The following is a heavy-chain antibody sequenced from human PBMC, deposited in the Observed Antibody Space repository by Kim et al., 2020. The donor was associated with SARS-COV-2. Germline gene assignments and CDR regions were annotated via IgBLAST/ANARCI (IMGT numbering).Heavy chain of an antibody. V-gene: IGHV4-34*01. CDR3: ARGVPYYGSGSYFVYFDY. CDR1: GGSFSGYY. CDR2: INHSGST. Sequence: SETLSLTCAVYGGSFSGYYWSWIRQPPGKGLEWIGEINHSGSTNYNPSLKSRVTISVDTSKNQFSLKLSSVTAADTAVYYCARGVPYYGSGSYFVYFDYWGQGTLVTVSS. J-gene: IGHJ4*02. D-gene: IGHD3-10*01.